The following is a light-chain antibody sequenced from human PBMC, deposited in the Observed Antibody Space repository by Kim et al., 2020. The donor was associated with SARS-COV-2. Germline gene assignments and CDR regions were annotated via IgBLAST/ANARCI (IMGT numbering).Light chain of an antibody. CDR2: QDS. Sequence: YELTQPPSVSVSPGQTASITCSGDKLGDKYACWYQQKPGQSPVLVIYQDSKRPSGIPERFSGSNSGNTATLTISGTQAMDEADYYCQAWDSALMVFGGGTQLTVL. V-gene: IGLV3-1*01. CDR3: QAWDSALMV. J-gene: IGLJ2*01. CDR1: KLGDKY.